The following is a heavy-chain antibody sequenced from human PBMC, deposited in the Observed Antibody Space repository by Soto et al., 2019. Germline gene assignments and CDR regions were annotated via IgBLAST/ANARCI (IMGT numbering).Heavy chain of an antibody. CDR2: IVPNVGTV. D-gene: IGHD3-3*01. Sequence: QMQLVQSGAEVKKPGSSVKVSCKASGGTLSSFINYPINWVRQAPGQGLEWMGGIVPNVGTVNYAQKFQGIVTITADKSTGTAYMELSSLRSEDTALYYCARRDTSGFLRYFDKWGQGTLVTVSS. CDR1: GGTLSSFINYP. CDR3: ARRDTSGFLRYFDK. J-gene: IGHJ4*02. V-gene: IGHV1-69*06.